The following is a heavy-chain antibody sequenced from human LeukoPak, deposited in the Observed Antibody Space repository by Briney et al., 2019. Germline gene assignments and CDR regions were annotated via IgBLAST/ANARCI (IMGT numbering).Heavy chain of an antibody. CDR3: VRDVNWGFDS. CDR2: IRGSGPGSGSGI. CDR1: GFTFSDYP. Sequence: GGSLRLSCATSGFTFSDYPMNWVRQAPGKGLEWVSNIRGSGPGSGSGIYYADSVKGRFIISRDDAKNSVYLQMNSLRIEDSAFYYCVRDVNWGFDSWGQGALVTVSS. J-gene: IGHJ4*02. D-gene: IGHD7-27*01. V-gene: IGHV3-11*04.